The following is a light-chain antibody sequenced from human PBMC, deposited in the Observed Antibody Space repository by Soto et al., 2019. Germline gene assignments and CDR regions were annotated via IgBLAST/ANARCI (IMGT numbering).Light chain of an antibody. CDR3: LQHHSYPAT. CDR1: QDIRSA. V-gene: IGKV1-17*01. J-gene: IGKJ2*01. CDR2: RTS. Sequence: DIQMTQSPSSLSASVGDRVTITCRASQDIRSALGWYQQKPGQAPTRLIYRTSTSQSGVSSRFSGAGSGTEFTLTISSLQPEDFATYYRLQHHSYPATFGQGT.